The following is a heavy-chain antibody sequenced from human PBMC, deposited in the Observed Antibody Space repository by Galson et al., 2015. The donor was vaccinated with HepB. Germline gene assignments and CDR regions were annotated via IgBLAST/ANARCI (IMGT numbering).Heavy chain of an antibody. Sequence: QSGAEVKKPGESLKISCKGSGYSFTSYWIGWVRQMPGKGLEWMGIIYPGDSDTRYSPSFQGQVTISADKSISTAYLQWSSLKASDTAMYYCARPGKRPGVLRFLWGAFDIWGQGTMVTVSS. CDR1: GYSFTSYW. V-gene: IGHV5-51*03. CDR2: IYPGDSDT. D-gene: IGHD3-3*01. CDR3: ARPGKRPGVLRFLWGAFDI. J-gene: IGHJ3*02.